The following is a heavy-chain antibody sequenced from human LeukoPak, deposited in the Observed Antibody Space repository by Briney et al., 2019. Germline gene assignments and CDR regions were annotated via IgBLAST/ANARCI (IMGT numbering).Heavy chain of an antibody. D-gene: IGHD2-21*02. CDR1: GGSISSSSYY. Sequence: SETLSLTCTVSGGSISSSSYYWGWIRQPPGKGLEWIGSIYYSGSTYYNPSLKSRVTISVDTSKNQFPLKLSSVTAADTAVYYCARQVVTATPDWFDPWGQGTLVTVSS. CDR3: ARQVVTATPDWFDP. V-gene: IGHV4-39*01. J-gene: IGHJ5*02. CDR2: IYYSGST.